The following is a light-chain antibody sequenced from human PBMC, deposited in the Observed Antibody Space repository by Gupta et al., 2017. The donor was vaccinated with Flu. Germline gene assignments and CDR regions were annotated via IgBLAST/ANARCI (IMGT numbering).Light chain of an antibody. CDR3: QTWGAGNKVV. CDR2: INSDGRH. V-gene: IGLV4-69*01. Sequence: KRSCTLINPHASYTVGWHQQQPQKGPRFLMKINSDGRHSRGDGIPDRFSGSSSGDERYLTISSLQSEDEADYYCQTWGAGNKVVFGGGTKLTVL. J-gene: IGLJ3*02. CDR1: NPHASYT.